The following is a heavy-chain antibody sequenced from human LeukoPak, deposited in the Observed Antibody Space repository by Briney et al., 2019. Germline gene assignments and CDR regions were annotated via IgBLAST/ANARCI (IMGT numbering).Heavy chain of an antibody. J-gene: IGHJ4*02. CDR1: AYSISSGYY. Sequence: RPSETLSLTYSVSAYSISSGYYWGWIRQPPGMGLEWIGGIYHSGSTYYNPSLESRVTISVDTSKNQFSLNLSSVTAADTAVYYCARADEYYYDNSGYYSDPYFDYWGQGTLVTVSS. CDR3: ARADEYYYDNSGYYSDPYFDY. D-gene: IGHD3-22*01. CDR2: IYHSGST. V-gene: IGHV4-38-2*02.